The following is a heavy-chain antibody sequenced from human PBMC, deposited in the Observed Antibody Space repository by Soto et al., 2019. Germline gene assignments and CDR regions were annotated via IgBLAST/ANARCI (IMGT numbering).Heavy chain of an antibody. CDR3: SSPPTYYDFWSGYYPPP. Sequence: GSLRLSCAASGFTFSSYWMSWVRQAPGKGLEWVANIKQDGSEKYYVDSVKGRFTISRDNAKNLLYLQMNSLRAVDTAVYYCSSPPTYYDFWSGYYPPPWGQGTLVTVSS. CDR1: GFTFSSYW. V-gene: IGHV3-7*01. CDR2: IKQDGSEK. D-gene: IGHD3-3*01. J-gene: IGHJ5*02.